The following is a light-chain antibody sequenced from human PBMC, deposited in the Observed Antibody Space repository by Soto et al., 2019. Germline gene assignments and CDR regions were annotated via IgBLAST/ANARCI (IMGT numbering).Light chain of an antibody. J-gene: IGKJ4*01. CDR3: QQYNNWPPPLT. V-gene: IGKV3-15*01. CDR2: GAS. Sequence: EIVMTQSPATLSVSPGERATLSCRASQSVSSNLAWYQQKPGQAPRLLLYGASTRATGIPARFSGSGSGTECTLTISSLQSEDFAVYYCQQYNNWPPPLTFGGGTKVEIK. CDR1: QSVSSN.